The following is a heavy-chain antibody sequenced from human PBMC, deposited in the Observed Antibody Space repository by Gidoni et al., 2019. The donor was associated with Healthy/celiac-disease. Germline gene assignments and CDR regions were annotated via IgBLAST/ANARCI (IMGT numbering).Heavy chain of an antibody. V-gene: IGHV1-69*06. CDR1: GGTFSSYA. J-gene: IGHJ1*01. D-gene: IGHD6-13*01. CDR3: ARGGSGYSSSWYPPGYFQH. Sequence: QVQLVQSGAEVKKPGSSVKVSCKASGGTFSSYAIRWVRPAPGQGLEWMGGIIPIFGTANYAQKFQGRVTITADKSTSTAYMELSSLRSEDTAVYYCARGGSGYSSSWYPPGYFQHWGQGTLVTVSS. CDR2: IIPIFGTA.